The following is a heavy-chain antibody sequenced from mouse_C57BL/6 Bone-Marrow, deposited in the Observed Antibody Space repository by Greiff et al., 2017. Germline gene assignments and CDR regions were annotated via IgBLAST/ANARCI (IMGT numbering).Heavy chain of an antibody. CDR2: IDPSDSYT. V-gene: IGHV1-69*01. Sequence: VKLQQPGAELVMPGASVKLSCKASGYTFTSYWMHWVKQRPGQGLEWIGEIDPSDSYTNYNQKFKGKSTLTVDKSSSTAYMQLSSLTSEDSAVYYCAILSMDDWGQGTSVTVSS. CDR1: GYTFTSYW. J-gene: IGHJ4*01. D-gene: IGHD1-1*02. CDR3: AILSMDD.